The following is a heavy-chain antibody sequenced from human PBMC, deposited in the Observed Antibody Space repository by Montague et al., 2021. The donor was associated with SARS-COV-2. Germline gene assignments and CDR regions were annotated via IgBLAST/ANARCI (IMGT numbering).Heavy chain of an antibody. D-gene: IGHD2-15*01. V-gene: IGHV4-34*01. CDR3: GRGERRKVRWGPGRGSEIDTYFAWDV. CDR2: IHHSGKP. J-gene: IGHJ6*01. Sequence: SETLSLTCAVYGGSFSSYYYAWVRQSPTKGLEWIGEIHHSGKPTYKPSLRRRVAISVDTSKNQFSLNLRSVTAADAAVYYCGRGERRKVRWGPGRGSEIDTYFAWDVWGQGATGIISS. CDR1: GGSFSSYY.